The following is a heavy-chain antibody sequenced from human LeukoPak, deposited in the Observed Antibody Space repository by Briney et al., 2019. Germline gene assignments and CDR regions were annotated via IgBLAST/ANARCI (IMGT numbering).Heavy chain of an antibody. V-gene: IGHV3-21*01. J-gene: IGHJ4*02. CDR1: GFTFSSYS. CDR2: ISSSRSYI. D-gene: IGHD6-19*01. Sequence: TGGSLRLSCAASGFTFSSYSMNWVRQAPGKGLEWVAFISSSRSYIYYADSVKGRFTSSRDNTNSSLYLQMNSLRAEETAVYYCARACLRNIGWYPCFDYWGQGTLVTVSS. CDR3: ARACLRNIGWYPCFDY.